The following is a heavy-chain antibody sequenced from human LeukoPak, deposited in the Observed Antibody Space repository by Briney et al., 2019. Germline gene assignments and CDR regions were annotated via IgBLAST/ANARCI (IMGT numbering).Heavy chain of an antibody. CDR2: ISGSGGST. CDR3: ATHDYLNWFDP. D-gene: IGHD4-11*01. CDR1: GFTFSSYA. V-gene: IGHV3-23*01. Sequence: GGSLRLSCATSGFTFSSYAMSWVRQAPGKGLEWVSAISGSGGSTYYADSVKGRFTISRDNSKNTLYLQMNSLRAEDTAVYYCATHDYLNWFDPWGQGTLVTVSS. J-gene: IGHJ5*02.